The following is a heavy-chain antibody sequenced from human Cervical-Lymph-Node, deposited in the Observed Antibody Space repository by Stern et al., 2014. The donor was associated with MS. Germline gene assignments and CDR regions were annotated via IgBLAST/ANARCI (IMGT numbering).Heavy chain of an antibody. J-gene: IGHJ4*02. Sequence: VQLVQSRAEVKKPGESLKISCQGSEYSFTNHWIGWVRQMPGKGLEWMGIIYPGDFETRYSPSFQGQVTISADKSINTASLHWSSLEASDTAMYYCARRGSLTSFVDYWGQGTLVTVSS. CDR3: ARRGSLTSFVDY. CDR2: IYPGDFET. CDR1: EYSFTNHW. V-gene: IGHV5-51*03. D-gene: IGHD4-11*01.